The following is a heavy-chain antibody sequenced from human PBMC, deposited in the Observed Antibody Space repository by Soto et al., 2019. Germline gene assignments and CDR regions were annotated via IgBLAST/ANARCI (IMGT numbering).Heavy chain of an antibody. D-gene: IGHD2-21*01. V-gene: IGHV4-39*01. J-gene: IGHJ5*02. CDR1: GGSISTSRSY. CDR3: ARQPTTGDTDLWFDP. CDR2: IFYSGST. Sequence: PLETLSLTCNVSGGSISTSRSYWTWIRQPPGKGLEWLANIFYSGSTYYNPSLASRVTVSVDTSKNEFSLKLRSVTAADTAVYYCARQPTTGDTDLWFDPWXQGTLVNVS.